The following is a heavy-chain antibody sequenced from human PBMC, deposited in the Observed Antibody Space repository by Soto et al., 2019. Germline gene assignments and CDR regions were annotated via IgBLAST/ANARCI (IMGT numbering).Heavy chain of an antibody. CDR1: GGSINSGDYS. J-gene: IGHJ1*01. CDR2: IYHTGTT. Sequence: PSETLSLTCTVSGGSINSGDYSWTWIRQPPGKGLEWIGYIYHTGTTYYNMSLKSRVTISVDRSKNQFSLKLSSVTAADTAVYYCARQENSWGQGTLVTVSS. CDR3: ARQENS. D-gene: IGHD1-7*01. V-gene: IGHV4-30-2*01.